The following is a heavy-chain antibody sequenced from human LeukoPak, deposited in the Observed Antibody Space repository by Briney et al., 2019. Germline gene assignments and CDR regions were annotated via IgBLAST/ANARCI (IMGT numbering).Heavy chain of an antibody. V-gene: IGHV4-59*01. Sequence: SETLSLTCTVSGVSISSYYWSSIRQPPGKGLEWIGFIYYSGSTNYNPSLKSRVTISVDTSKNQFSLKLSSVTAADTAVYYCASPGIVAAGTDRGFDYWGQGTLVTVSS. CDR1: GVSISSYY. D-gene: IGHD6-13*01. CDR3: ASPGIVAAGTDRGFDY. J-gene: IGHJ4*02. CDR2: IYYSGST.